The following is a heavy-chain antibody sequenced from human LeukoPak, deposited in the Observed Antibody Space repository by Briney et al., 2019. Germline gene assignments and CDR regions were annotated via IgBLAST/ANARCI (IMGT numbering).Heavy chain of an antibody. V-gene: IGHV3-21*01. CDR2: ISSSSSYI. D-gene: IGHD3-3*01. CDR3: ARGLSHYDFWSGYQIPFDF. J-gene: IGHJ4*02. Sequence: PGGSLRLSCAASGFTFSSYSMNWVRQAPGKGLEWVSFISSSSSYIYYADSVKGRFTISRDNAKNPLYLQMNSLRAEDTAVYYCARGLSHYDFWSGYQIPFDFWGQGTLVTVSS. CDR1: GFTFSSYS.